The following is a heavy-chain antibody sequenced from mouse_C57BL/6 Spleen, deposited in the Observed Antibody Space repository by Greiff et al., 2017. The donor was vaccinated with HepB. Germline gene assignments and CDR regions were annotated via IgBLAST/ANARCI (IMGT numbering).Heavy chain of an antibody. J-gene: IGHJ2*01. D-gene: IGHD1-1*01. CDR2: ISSGSSTI. Sequence: EVKLVESGGGLVKPGGSLKLSCAASGFTFSDYGMHWVRQAPEKGLEWVAYISSGSSTIYYADTVKGRFTISRDNAKNTLFLQMTSLRSEDTAMYYCARDYYGPSYYFDYWGQGTTLTVSS. CDR3: ARDYYGPSYYFDY. CDR1: GFTFSDYG. V-gene: IGHV5-17*01.